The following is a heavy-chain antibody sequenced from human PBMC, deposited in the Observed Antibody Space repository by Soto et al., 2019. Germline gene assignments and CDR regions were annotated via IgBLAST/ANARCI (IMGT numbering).Heavy chain of an antibody. D-gene: IGHD3-16*01. V-gene: IGHV1-69*08. CDR3: AGDRVGAGIPQPYGMDV. Sequence: QVQLVQSGAEVKKPGSSVKVSCKASGGTFSSYTISWVRQAPGQGLEWMGRIIPILGIANYAQKFQGRVTITAKKSRRTAYVERSGRRSEDTAVYYCAGDRVGAGIPQPYGMDVWGQGTTVTVSS. J-gene: IGHJ6*02. CDR1: GGTFSSYT. CDR2: IIPILGIA.